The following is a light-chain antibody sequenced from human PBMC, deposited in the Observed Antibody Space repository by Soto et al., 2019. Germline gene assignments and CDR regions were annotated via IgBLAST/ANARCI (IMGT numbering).Light chain of an antibody. CDR1: QYINTR. CDR2: QTS. V-gene: IGKV3D-11*01. J-gene: IGKJ1*01. CDR3: QKYNSARWT. Sequence: EIVLTQSPATLSSFPGDRVTHSCRASQYINTRLAWYQHRPGQAPRLLIYQTSIRAAGIPARFSASGAGTDFTLTISSLQPEDVATYYCQKYNSARWTFGQGTKVDIK.